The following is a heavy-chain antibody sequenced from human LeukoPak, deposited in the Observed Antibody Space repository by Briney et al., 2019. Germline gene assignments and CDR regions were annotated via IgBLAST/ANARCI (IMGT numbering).Heavy chain of an antibody. V-gene: IGHV3-23*01. CDR2: ISGSGGST. CDR3: AKDLVYYYDNSGTTFDY. Sequence: GRSLRLSCAASGFTFSSYARSWVRQAPGKGLEWVSAISGSGGSTYYADSVKGRFTISRDNSKNTLYLQINSLRAEDTAVYYCAKDLVYYYDNSGTTFDYWGQGTLVTVSS. CDR1: GFTFSSYA. J-gene: IGHJ4*02. D-gene: IGHD3-22*01.